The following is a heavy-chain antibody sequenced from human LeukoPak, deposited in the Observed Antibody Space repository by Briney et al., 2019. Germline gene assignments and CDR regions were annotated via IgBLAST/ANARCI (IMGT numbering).Heavy chain of an antibody. D-gene: IGHD2-2*01. CDR1: GFTFSSYA. J-gene: IGHJ5*02. V-gene: IGHV3-30*04. Sequence: AGGSLRLSCAASGFTFSSYAMHWVRQAPGKGLEWVAVISYDGSNKYYADSVKGRFTISRDNSKNTLYLQMNSLRAEDTAVYYCARLVVVPAAIGWFDPWGQGTLVTVSS. CDR3: ARLVVVPAAIGWFDP. CDR2: ISYDGSNK.